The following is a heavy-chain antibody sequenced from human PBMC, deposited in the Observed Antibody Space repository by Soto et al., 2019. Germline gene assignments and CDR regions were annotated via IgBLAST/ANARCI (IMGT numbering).Heavy chain of an antibody. CDR1: GFSLTTSGVG. Sequence: QITLKESGPTVVKPTETLTLTCTFSGFSLTTSGVGVGWVRQSPGKAPEWLALIYWDDDKRYSTSLKSRLTFPKDTSKNQVVLTMANVDPADTATYYCAHRVLRTVFGLVTTTAIYFDFWGQGTPVVVST. D-gene: IGHD3-3*01. J-gene: IGHJ4*02. CDR2: IYWDDDK. V-gene: IGHV2-5*02. CDR3: AHRVLRTVFGLVTTTAIYFDF.